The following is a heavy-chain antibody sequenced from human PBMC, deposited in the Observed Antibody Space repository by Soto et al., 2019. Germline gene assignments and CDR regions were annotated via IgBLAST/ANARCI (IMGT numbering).Heavy chain of an antibody. CDR3: ARRRSTVTTPWFYHGMDV. D-gene: IGHD4-17*01. CDR1: GFAFSDYG. V-gene: IGHV3-33*01. Sequence: QVQLEESGGGVVQPGRSLRLSCTASGFAFSDYGMHWVRQAPGKRLEWVAIIFYDGSHKYYADSVKGRFTISRDNSRNTVELQMNSLRAEDTATYFCARRRSTVTTPWFYHGMDVWGRGTTVTVSS. CDR2: IFYDGSHK. J-gene: IGHJ6*02.